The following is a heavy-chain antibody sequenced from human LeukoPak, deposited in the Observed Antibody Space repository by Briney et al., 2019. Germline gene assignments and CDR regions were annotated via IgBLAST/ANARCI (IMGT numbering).Heavy chain of an antibody. CDR2: ISGSGGST. D-gene: IGHD3-3*01. Sequence: PGGSLGLSCAASGFTFSSYAMSWVRQAPGKGLEWVSAISGSGGSTYYADSVKGRFTISRDNSKNTLYLQMNSLRAEDTAVYYCAKGGGGRSGYSLVDYWGQGTLVTVSS. V-gene: IGHV3-23*01. CDR1: GFTFSSYA. CDR3: AKGGGGRSGYSLVDY. J-gene: IGHJ4*02.